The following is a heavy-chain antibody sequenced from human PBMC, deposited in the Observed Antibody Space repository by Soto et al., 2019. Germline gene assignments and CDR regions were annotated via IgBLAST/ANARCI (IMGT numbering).Heavy chain of an antibody. CDR2: ISSSSSYI. Sequence: GGSLRLSCAASGFTFSSYSMNWVRQAPGKGLEWVSSISSSSSYIYYADSVKGRFTISRDNAKNSLYLQMNSLRAEDTAVYYCARDAPSDYDFWSGYSKSGWFDPWGQGTLVTVSS. J-gene: IGHJ5*02. CDR1: GFTFSSYS. CDR3: ARDAPSDYDFWSGYSKSGWFDP. D-gene: IGHD3-3*01. V-gene: IGHV3-21*01.